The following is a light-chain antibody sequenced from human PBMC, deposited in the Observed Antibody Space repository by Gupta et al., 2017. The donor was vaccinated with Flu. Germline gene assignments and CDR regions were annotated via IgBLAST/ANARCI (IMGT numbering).Light chain of an antibody. CDR2: GNT. V-gene: IGLV1-40*01. Sequence: QSVLTQPPSVSGAPGQRVTIPCPGSSSNIGAGYNVHWYQQLPGTAPKLLIYGNTNRPSGVPDRFSGSKSGTSASPAITSASLAITGLQAEDEADYYCQSYDSSLSGFVFGTGTKVTVL. CDR1: SSNIGAGYN. CDR3: QSYDSSLSGFV. J-gene: IGLJ1*01.